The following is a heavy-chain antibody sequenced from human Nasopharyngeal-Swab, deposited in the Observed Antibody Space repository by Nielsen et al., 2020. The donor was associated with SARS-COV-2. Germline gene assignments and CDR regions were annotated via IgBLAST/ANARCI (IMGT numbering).Heavy chain of an antibody. Sequence: GGSLRLSCAASGFTFSNYEMNWVRQAPGKGLEWVSYISSSGRNMYYADSVKGRFIISRDNATKSLFLQMSSLRAEDTAVYYCARENGGSVLVSYMDVWGKVTTVTVSS. CDR3: ARENGGSVLVSYMDV. CDR2: ISSSGRNM. V-gene: IGHV3-48*03. CDR1: GFTFSNYE. D-gene: IGHD4-23*01. J-gene: IGHJ6*03.